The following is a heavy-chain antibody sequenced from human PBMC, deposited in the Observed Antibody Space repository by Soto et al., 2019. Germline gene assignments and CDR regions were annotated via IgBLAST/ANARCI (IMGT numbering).Heavy chain of an antibody. Sequence: QVQLVQSGAEVKKPESSVKVSCKASGGTFSSYAISCVRQAPGQGLEWMGGIIPIFGTANYAQKFQGRVTITADESTRTAYMEVGSLRSEDTAGYYRARLNSILGGYYFDYWGQGTLVTVSS. CDR3: ARLNSILGGYYFDY. D-gene: IGHD2-21*01. CDR1: GGTFSSYA. J-gene: IGHJ4*02. CDR2: IIPIFGTA. V-gene: IGHV1-69*12.